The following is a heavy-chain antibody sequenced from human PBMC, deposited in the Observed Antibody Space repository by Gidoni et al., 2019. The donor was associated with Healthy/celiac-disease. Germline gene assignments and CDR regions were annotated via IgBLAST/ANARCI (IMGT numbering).Heavy chain of an antibody. V-gene: IGHV3-33*01. Sequence: QVQLVESGGGVVQPGRSLRLSCAASGFPFSSYGMHWVRQAPGKGLEWVAVIWYDGSKKYYAESVKCRFTIARDNSKNTLYLKMNSLRAEDTAVYYCARENYDSSGYPRPYYYYYGMDVWGQGTTVTVSS. CDR3: ARENYDSSGYPRPYYYYYGMDV. CDR2: IWYDGSKK. J-gene: IGHJ6*02. CDR1: GFPFSSYG. D-gene: IGHD3-22*01.